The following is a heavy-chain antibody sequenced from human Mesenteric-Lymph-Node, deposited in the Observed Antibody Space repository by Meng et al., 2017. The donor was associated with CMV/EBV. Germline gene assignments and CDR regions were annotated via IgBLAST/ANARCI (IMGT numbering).Heavy chain of an antibody. J-gene: IGHJ3*01. CDR2: IIGSSSIV. Sequence: LRLSSVASGFAFSDHYMAWIRQAPGKGLEWLSYIIGSSSIVNYADAVRGRFTVSRDNAKNSLYLEMNSLRPEDTAVYYCARALTFDVWGQGTMVTVSS. CDR1: GFAFSDHY. CDR3: ARALTFDV. V-gene: IGHV3-11*06.